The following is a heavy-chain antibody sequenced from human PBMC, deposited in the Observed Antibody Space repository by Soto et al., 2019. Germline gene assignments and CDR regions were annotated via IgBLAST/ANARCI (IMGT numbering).Heavy chain of an antibody. CDR3: ARDFSDDPYYYGMDV. D-gene: IGHD3-3*02. V-gene: IGHV3-33*01. Sequence: GGSLRLSCAASGFTFSSYGMHWVRQAPGKGLEWVAVIWYDGSNKYYADSVKGRFTISRDNSKNTLYLQMNSLRAEDTAVYYCARDFSDDPYYYGMDVWGQGTTVTVSS. J-gene: IGHJ6*02. CDR2: IWYDGSNK. CDR1: GFTFSSYG.